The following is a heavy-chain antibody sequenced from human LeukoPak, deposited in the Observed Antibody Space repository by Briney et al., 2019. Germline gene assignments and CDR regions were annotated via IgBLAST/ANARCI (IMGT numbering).Heavy chain of an antibody. CDR3: ARGLGYCSSTSCPFDY. D-gene: IGHD2-2*01. J-gene: IGHJ4*02. V-gene: IGHV3-21*01. Sequence: PGGSLRLSCAASGFTFSSYSMNWVRQAPGKGLEWVSSISSSSSYIYYADSVKGRFTISRDNAKNSLYLQMNSLRAEDTAVYYCARGLGYCSSTSCPFDYWGQGTLVTVSS. CDR2: ISSSSSYI. CDR1: GFTFSSYS.